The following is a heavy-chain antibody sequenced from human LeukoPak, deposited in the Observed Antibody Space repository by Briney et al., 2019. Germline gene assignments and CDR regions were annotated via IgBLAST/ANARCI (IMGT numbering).Heavy chain of an antibody. Sequence: GGSLRLSCAASGFTFSSYWMHWVRQAPGKGLVWVSRINSDGSSTSYADSVKGRFTISRDNAKNTLYLQMNSLRAEDTAVYYCANTHGYNIVVVPAAKVYYYGMDVWGQGTTVTVSS. CDR3: ANTHGYNIVVVPAAKVYYYGMDV. V-gene: IGHV3-74*01. D-gene: IGHD2-2*01. CDR2: INSDGSST. CDR1: GFTFSSYW. J-gene: IGHJ6*02.